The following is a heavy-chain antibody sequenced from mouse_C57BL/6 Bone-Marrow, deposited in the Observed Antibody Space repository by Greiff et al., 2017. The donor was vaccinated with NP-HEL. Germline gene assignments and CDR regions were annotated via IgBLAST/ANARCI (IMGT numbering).Heavy chain of an antibody. CDR2: ILPGSGRT. D-gene: IGHD2-3*01. J-gene: IGHJ1*03. V-gene: IGHV1-9*01. Sequence: VQVVESGAELMKPGASVKLSCKATGYTFTGYWIEWVKQRPGHGLEWIGEILPGSGRTNYNEKFKGKATFTADTSSNTAYMQLSSLTTEDSAIYYCARMRGWLPWYFDVWGTGTTVTVSS. CDR1: GYTFTGYW. CDR3: ARMRGWLPWYFDV.